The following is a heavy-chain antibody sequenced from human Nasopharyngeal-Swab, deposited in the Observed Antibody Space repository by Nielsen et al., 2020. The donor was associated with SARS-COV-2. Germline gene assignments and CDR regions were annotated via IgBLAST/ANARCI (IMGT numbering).Heavy chain of an antibody. Sequence: GESLKISCAVSGFTFSNYWMSWVRQAPGKGLEWVANIKQDESEKSYVDSVKGRFTISRDNAKNSLSLQMSSLRDEDTAVYYCAWHYDSSGYYLTYFDYWGQGTLVTVSS. CDR1: GFTFSNYW. CDR3: AWHYDSSGYYLTYFDY. CDR2: IKQDESEK. J-gene: IGHJ4*02. D-gene: IGHD3-22*01. V-gene: IGHV3-7*01.